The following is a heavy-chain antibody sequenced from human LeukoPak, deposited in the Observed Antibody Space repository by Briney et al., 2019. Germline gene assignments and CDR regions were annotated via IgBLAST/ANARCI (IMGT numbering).Heavy chain of an antibody. CDR2: INHSGST. V-gene: IGHV4-34*01. CDR1: GGSFSAYY. D-gene: IGHD5-18*01. J-gene: IGHJ4*02. Sequence: KTSETLSLTCVGYGGSFSAYYWTWIRQPPGKGLEWIGEINHSGSTDYNPSLKSRVTISADTSKNQFSLKLSSVTAADTAVYYCARGEIQLWFLSYWGQGTLVTVSS. CDR3: ARGEIQLWFLSY.